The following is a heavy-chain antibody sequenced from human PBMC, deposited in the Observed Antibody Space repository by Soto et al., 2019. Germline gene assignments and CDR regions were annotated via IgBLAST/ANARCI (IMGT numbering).Heavy chain of an antibody. J-gene: IGHJ4*02. CDR1: GFTFSSYA. CDR2: ISSNGGST. CDR3: ARGGERRPFDY. D-gene: IGHD1-1*01. Sequence: EVQLVESGGGLVQPGGSLRLSCAASGFTFSSYAMHWVRQAPGKGLEYVSAISSNGGSTYYANSVKGRFTISRDNSKNTLYLQMGSLRAEDMAVYYCARGGERRPFDYWGQGTLVTVSS. V-gene: IGHV3-64*01.